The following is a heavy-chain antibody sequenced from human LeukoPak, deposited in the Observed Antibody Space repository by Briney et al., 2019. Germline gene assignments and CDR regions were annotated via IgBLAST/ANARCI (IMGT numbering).Heavy chain of an antibody. Sequence: SETLSLTCSVSGDSFSSSTYYWGWVRQTPGKGLEWIGYIYHSGSTSYNPSLKSRVTISVDTSKNQSSLKLSSVTAADTAVYYCARLDPRDYYYYYYMEVWGKGTTVTVSS. J-gene: IGHJ6*03. CDR2: IYHSGST. CDR3: ARLDPRDYYYYYYMEV. V-gene: IGHV4-61*01. CDR1: GDSFSSSTYY.